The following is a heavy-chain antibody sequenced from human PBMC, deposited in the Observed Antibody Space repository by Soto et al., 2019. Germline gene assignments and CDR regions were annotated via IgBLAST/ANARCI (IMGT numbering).Heavy chain of an antibody. CDR1: GFTFSSYA. D-gene: IGHD3-10*01. V-gene: IGHV3-23*01. CDR2: ISGSGGST. Sequence: RLSCAASGFTFSSYAMSWVRQAPGKGLEWVSAISGSGGSTYYADSVKGRFTISRDNSKNTLYLQMNSLRAEDTAVYYCAKCVWFGECYNWFDPWGQGTLVTVSS. CDR3: AKCVWFGECYNWFDP. J-gene: IGHJ5*02.